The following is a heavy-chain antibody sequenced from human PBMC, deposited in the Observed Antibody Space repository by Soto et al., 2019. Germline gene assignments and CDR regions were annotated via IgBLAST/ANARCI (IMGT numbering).Heavy chain of an antibody. CDR1: GGSISSGGYY. V-gene: IGHV4-31*03. J-gene: IGHJ4*02. Sequence: QVQLQETGPGLVKPSQTLSLTCTVSGGSISSGGYYWSWIRQHPGKGLEWIGYIYYSGSTYYNPSLKSRVTISVDTSKNQFSLKLSSVTAADTAVYYCARSGWSGYHPVYYDYWGQGTLVTVSS. CDR3: ARSGWSGYHPVYYDY. D-gene: IGHD5-12*01. CDR2: IYYSGST.